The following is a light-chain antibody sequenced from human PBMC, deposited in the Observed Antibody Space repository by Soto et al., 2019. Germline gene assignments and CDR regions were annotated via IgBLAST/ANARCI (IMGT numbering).Light chain of an antibody. Sequence: QSVLTQPPSVSGAPGQRVTISCSGSTSNIGAGYEVHWYQQLPGTAPKLLIYDNNNRPSGVPDRFSGSKSGTSASLAITGLQAGDEADYYCQSYDSSLPWVFGGGTKLTVL. J-gene: IGLJ3*02. CDR2: DNN. CDR1: TSNIGAGYE. CDR3: QSYDSSLPWV. V-gene: IGLV1-40*01.